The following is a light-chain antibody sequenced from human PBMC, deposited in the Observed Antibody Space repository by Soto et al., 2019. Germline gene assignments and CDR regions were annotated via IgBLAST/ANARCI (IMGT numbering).Light chain of an antibody. V-gene: IGLV2-14*02. J-gene: IGLJ1*01. CDR2: EVS. CDR1: SSDVGSYNL. CDR3: SSHTSGDTRV. Sequence: QSALTQPASVSGSPGQSITISCTGTSSDVGSYNLVSWYQQHPGKAPKLMIYEVSKRPSGVSNRFSGSKSGNTASLTISGLQAEDEADYYCSSHTSGDTRVFGSGTKVTVL.